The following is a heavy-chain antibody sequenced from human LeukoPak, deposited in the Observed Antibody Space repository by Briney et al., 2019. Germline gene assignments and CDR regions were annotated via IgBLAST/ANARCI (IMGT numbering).Heavy chain of an antibody. CDR1: GVSISSTNW. CDR3: SRESGAFCPFGY. Sequence: TASETLSLTCGVSGVSISSTNWWSWVRQPPGQGLEWIGEVSLTGETNYNPSLHGRVTISLDGSRNQLSLTLTSVTAAHTAIYYCSRESGAFCPFGYWGQGALVIVPP. J-gene: IGHJ4*02. CDR2: VSLTGET. D-gene: IGHD1-26*01. V-gene: IGHV4-4*02.